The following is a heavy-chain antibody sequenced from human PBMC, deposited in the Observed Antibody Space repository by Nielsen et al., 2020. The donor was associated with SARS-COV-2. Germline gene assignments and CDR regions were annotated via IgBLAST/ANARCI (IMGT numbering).Heavy chain of an antibody. CDR2: IYSGGST. CDR1: GFTVSSNY. CDR3: ARHHYGDYVWNDY. Sequence: GESLKISCAASGFTVSSNYMSWVRQAPGKGLEWVSVIYSGGSTYYADSVKGRFTISRDNSKNTLYLQMNSLRAEDTAVYYCARHHYGDYVWNDYWGQGTLVTVSS. J-gene: IGHJ4*02. V-gene: IGHV3-53*01. D-gene: IGHD4-17*01.